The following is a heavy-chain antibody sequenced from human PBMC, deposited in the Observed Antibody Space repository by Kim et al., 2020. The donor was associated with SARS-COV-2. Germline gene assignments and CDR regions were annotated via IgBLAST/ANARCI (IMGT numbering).Heavy chain of an antibody. CDR1: GFTFSSYA. CDR3: ARVGFGDLNAFDI. Sequence: GGSLRLSCAASGFTFSSYAMHWVRQAPGKGLEWVAVISYDGSNKYYADSVKGRFTISRDNSKNTLYLQMNSLRAEDTAVYYCARVGFGDLNAFDIWGQGTMVTVSS. J-gene: IGHJ3*02. V-gene: IGHV3-30*04. CDR2: ISYDGSNK. D-gene: IGHD4-17*01.